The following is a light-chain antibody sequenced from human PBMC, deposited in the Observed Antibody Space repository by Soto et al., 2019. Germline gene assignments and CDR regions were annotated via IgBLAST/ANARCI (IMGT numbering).Light chain of an antibody. CDR2: EGS. Sequence: QSALTQPASVSGSPGQSITISCTGTSSDVGSYNLVSWYQQHPGKAPKLMIYEGSKRPSGVSKRFSGSKSGNTASLTISGLQAEDEADYYCCSYAGSEVVFGGGTKLTV. V-gene: IGLV2-23*01. CDR3: CSYAGSEVV. CDR1: SSDVGSYNL. J-gene: IGLJ2*01.